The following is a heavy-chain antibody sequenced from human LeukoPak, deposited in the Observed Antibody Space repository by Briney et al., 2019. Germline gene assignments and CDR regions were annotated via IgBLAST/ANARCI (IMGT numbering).Heavy chain of an antibody. CDR1: GFTFNNNY. V-gene: IGHV3-53*05. D-gene: IGHD6-13*01. Sequence: GGSLRLSCAASGFTFNNNYMTWVRQAPGKGLEWVSVIYTGGDTYYADSVKGRFTISRDNSKNTLYLQMNSLRAEDTAVYYCARDPGQQLGFFDYWGQGTLVTVSS. CDR3: ARDPGQQLGFFDY. CDR2: IYTGGDT. J-gene: IGHJ4*02.